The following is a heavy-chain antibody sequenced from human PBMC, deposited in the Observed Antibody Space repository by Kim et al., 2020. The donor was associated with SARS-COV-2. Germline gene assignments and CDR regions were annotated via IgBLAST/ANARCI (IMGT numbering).Heavy chain of an antibody. Sequence: ASVKVSCKASGYTFTSYYMHWVRQAPGQGLEWMGIINPSGGSTSYAQKFQGRVTMTRDTSTSTVYMELSSLRSEDTAVYYCARDPLGELWPDYWGQEPWSPSHQ. CDR1: GYTFTSYY. V-gene: IGHV1-46*01. D-gene: IGHD3-16*01. J-gene: IGHJ4*01. CDR2: INPSGGST. CDR3: ARDPLGELWPDY.